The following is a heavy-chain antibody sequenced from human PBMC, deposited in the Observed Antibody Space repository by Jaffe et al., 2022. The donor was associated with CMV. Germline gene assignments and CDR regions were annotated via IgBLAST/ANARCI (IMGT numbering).Heavy chain of an antibody. CDR3: TTDDYYYDKYYYYMDV. CDR1: GFTFSNAW. V-gene: IGHV3-15*01. D-gene: IGHD3-22*01. J-gene: IGHJ6*03. CDR2: IKSKTDGGTT. Sequence: EVQLVESGGGLVKPGGSLRLSCAASGFTFSNAWMSWVRQAPGKGLEWVGRIKSKTDGGTTDYAAPVKGRFTISRDDSKNTLYLQMNSLKTEDTAVYYCTTDDYYYDKYYYYMDVWGKGTTVTVSS.